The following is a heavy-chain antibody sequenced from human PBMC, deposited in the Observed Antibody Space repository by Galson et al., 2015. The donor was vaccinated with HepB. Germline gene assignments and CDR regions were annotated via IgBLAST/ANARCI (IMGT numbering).Heavy chain of an antibody. CDR2: IYPGHYEI. CDR3: AIADVVELPDGAAADFVVWFDP. CDR1: GYGFTNYY. V-gene: IGHV5-51*03. Sequence: QSGAAGKRPGASLQLSSKASGYGFTNYYIAWLRNMPGKGLEWVGFIYPGHYEITYNQAFPSPVTSSTDKSITTTYLQWSSLKTSDSVIYYCAIADVVELPDGAAADFVVWFDPWGQGTLVTVSS. J-gene: IGHJ5*02. D-gene: IGHD2-15*01.